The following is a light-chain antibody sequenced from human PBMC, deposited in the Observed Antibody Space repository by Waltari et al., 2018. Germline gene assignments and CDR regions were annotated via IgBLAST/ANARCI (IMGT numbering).Light chain of an antibody. J-gene: IGLJ3*02. CDR3: QSYDRSLSGWV. CDR1: SSTIGAGYD. Sequence: QSVLTQPPSVSGAPGQRVTISCTGSSSTIGAGYDVHWYQQLPGTVPKLLIDGNNNRPSGVPDRFSGSKSGTSASLAITGLQAEDEGDYYCQSYDRSLSGWVFGGGTKLTVL. CDR2: GNN. V-gene: IGLV1-40*01.